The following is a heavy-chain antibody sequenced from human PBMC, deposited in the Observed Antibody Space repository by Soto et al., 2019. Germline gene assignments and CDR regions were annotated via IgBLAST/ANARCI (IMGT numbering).Heavy chain of an antibody. D-gene: IGHD3-22*01. CDR2: IAYDGKDK. Sequence: ESGGGVVQPGRSLRLSCAASGFSFSTYDMHWVRQAPGKGPEWVAVIAYDGKDKHYADSVKGRFTISRDNSKNTLYVQMNSLRAEDTAVYYCARNSSGRYFDLWGRGTRVTVSS. J-gene: IGHJ2*01. CDR3: ARNSSGRYFDL. V-gene: IGHV3-30*04. CDR1: GFSFSTYD.